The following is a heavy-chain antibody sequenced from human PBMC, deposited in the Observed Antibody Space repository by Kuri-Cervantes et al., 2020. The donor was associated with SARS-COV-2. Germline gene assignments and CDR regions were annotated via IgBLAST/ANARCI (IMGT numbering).Heavy chain of an antibody. D-gene: IGHD2-2*02. CDR3: ASGGDCSSTSCYRAEVN. V-gene: IGHV3-7*01. J-gene: IGHJ4*02. CDR2: IKQDGSEK. Sequence: GESLKISCAASGFTFSSYWMSWVRQAPGKGLEWVANIKQDGSEKYYVDSVKGRFTISRGNAKNSLYLQMNSLRAEDTAVYYCASGGDCSSTSCYRAEVNWGQGTLVTVSS. CDR1: GFTFSSYW.